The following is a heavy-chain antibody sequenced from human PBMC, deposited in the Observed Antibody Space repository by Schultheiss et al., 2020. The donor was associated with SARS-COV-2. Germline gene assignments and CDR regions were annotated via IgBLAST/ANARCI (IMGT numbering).Heavy chain of an antibody. CDR2: ISSNGGST. CDR1: GFTFSSYA. D-gene: IGHD6-19*01. V-gene: IGHV3-64D*06. CDR3: VKRGSSGPFDY. Sequence: GESLKISCSASGFTFSSYAMHWVRQAPGKGLEYVSAISSNGGSTYYADSVKGRFTISRDNSKNTLYLQMSSLRAEDTAVYYCVKRGSSGPFDYWGQGTLVTVSS. J-gene: IGHJ4*02.